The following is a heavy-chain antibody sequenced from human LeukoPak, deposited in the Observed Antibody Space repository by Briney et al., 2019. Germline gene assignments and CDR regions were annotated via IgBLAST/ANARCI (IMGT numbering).Heavy chain of an antibody. J-gene: IGHJ1*01. V-gene: IGHV4-34*01. CDR3: ARGPSYRWLRSRAEYFQH. D-gene: IGHD5-12*01. Sequence: PSETLSLTCAVYGGSFSGYYWSWIRQPPGKGLEWIGEINHSGSTNYNPSLKSRVTISVDTSKNQFSLKLSSVTAADTAVYYCARGPSYRWLRSRAEYFQHWGQGTLVTVSS. CDR1: GGSFSGYY. CDR2: INHSGST.